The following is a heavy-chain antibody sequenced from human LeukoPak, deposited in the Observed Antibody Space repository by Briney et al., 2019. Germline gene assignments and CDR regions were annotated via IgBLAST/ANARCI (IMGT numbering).Heavy chain of an antibody. CDR3: AKAKGVVPAAIRPATYYYYYGMDV. CDR1: GFTFDDYA. J-gene: IGHJ6*02. D-gene: IGHD2-2*01. CDR2: ISWNSGST. V-gene: IGHV3-9*01. Sequence: GGSLRLSCAASGFTFDDYAMHWVRQAPGKGLEWVSGISWNSGSTGYADSVKGRFTISRDNAKNSLYLQMNSLRAEDTALYYCAKAKGVVPAAIRPATYYYYYGMDVWGQGTTVTVSS.